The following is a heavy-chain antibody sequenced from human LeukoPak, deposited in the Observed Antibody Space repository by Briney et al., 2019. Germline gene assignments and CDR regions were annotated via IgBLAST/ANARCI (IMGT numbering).Heavy chain of an antibody. D-gene: IGHD3-3*01. CDR3: ARDTFYDFWSGRGIEH. Sequence: GGSLRLSCAASGFTFSSYWMSWVRQAPGKGLEWVANIKQGGSEKYYVDSVKGRFTISRDNAKNSLYLQMNSLRAEDTAVYYCARDTFYDFWSGRGIEHWGQGTLVTVSS. CDR2: IKQGGSEK. CDR1: GFTFSSYW. J-gene: IGHJ1*01. V-gene: IGHV3-7*01.